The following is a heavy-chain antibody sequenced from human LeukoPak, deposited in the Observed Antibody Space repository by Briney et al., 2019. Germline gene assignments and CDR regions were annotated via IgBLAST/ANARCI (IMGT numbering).Heavy chain of an antibody. D-gene: IGHD4-17*01. J-gene: IGHJ1*01. V-gene: IGHV3-30*04. CDR2: ISYDGSNK. Sequence: GRSLRLSCAASGFTFSSYAMHWVRQAPGKGLEWVAVISYDGSNKYYADSVKGLFTISRDNSKNTLYLQMNSLRAEDTAVYYCARDLSDYGDYTFAEYFQHWGQGTLVTVSS. CDR1: GFTFSSYA. CDR3: ARDLSDYGDYTFAEYFQH.